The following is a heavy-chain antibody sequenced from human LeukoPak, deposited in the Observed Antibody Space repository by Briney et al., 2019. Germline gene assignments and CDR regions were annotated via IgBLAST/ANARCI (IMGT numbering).Heavy chain of an antibody. V-gene: IGHV7-4-1*02. Sequence: VASVKVSCKASGYTFTSYAMNWVRQAPGQGLEWMGWINTNTGIPTYAQGFTGRFVFSLDTSVSTAYLQISSLKAEDTAVYYCARGAGDIYPYNWFDPWGQGTLVTVSS. CDR2: INTNTGIP. D-gene: IGHD5-12*01. J-gene: IGHJ5*02. CDR3: ARGAGDIYPYNWFDP. CDR1: GYTFTSYA.